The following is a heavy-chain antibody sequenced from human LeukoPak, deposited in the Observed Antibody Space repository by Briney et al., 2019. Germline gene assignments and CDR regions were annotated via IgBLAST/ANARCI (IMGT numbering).Heavy chain of an antibody. CDR1: GFTFSSYA. V-gene: IGHV3-23*01. D-gene: IGHD4-17*01. CDR2: ISGSGGST. J-gene: IGHJ1*01. Sequence: GGSLRLSCAASGFTFSSYAMSWVRQAPGKGLEWVSAISGSGGSTYYADSVKGRFTISGDNSKNTLYLQMNSLRAEDTAVYYCAKDRDYGDYNEYFQHWGQGTLVTVSS. CDR3: AKDRDYGDYNEYFQH.